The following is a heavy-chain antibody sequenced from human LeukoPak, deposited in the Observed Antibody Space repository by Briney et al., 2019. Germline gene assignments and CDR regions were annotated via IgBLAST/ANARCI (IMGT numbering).Heavy chain of an antibody. V-gene: IGHV4-31*03. CDR2: IYYSGST. CDR3: ARAVASGYFDY. Sequence: SQTLSLTCTVSGDSISISGSYWSWIRQHPGKGLEWIGYIYYSGSTYYNPSLKSRDSISMDTSKNQFSLKLSSVTAAGTAVYFCARAVASGYFDYWGQGTLVTVSS. J-gene: IGHJ4*02. D-gene: IGHD6-19*01. CDR1: GDSISISGSY.